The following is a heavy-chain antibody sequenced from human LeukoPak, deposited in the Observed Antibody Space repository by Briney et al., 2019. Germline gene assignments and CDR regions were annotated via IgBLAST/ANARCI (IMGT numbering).Heavy chain of an antibody. CDR2: IKQDGSEK. J-gene: IGHJ4*02. V-gene: IGHV3-7*01. CDR3: ARSPGDSVAY. D-gene: IGHD6-19*01. CDR1: GFTFSSYS. Sequence: GGSLRLSCAASGFTFSSYSMNWVRQAPGKGLEWVANIKQDGSEKYYVDSVKGRFTISRDNAKNSLYLQMNSLRAEDTAVYYCARSPGDSVAYWGQGTLVTVSS.